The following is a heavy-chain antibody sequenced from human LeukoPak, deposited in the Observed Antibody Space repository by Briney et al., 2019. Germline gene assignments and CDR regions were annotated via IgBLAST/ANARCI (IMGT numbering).Heavy chain of an antibody. D-gene: IGHD6-13*01. J-gene: IGHJ4*02. CDR3: ARGGPSSWTGY. CDR1: GGTFSSYA. Sequence: ASVKVSCKASGGTFSSYAISWVRQAPGQGLEWMGKIIPIFGTANYAQKFQGRVTITTDESTSTAYMELRSLRSDDTAVYYCARGGPSSWTGYWGQGALVTVSS. CDR2: IIPIFGTA. V-gene: IGHV1-69*05.